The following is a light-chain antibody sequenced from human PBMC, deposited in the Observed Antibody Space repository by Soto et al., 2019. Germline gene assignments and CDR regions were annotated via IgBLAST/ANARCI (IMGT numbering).Light chain of an antibody. V-gene: IGLV2-8*01. Sequence: QSALTQPPSASGSPGQSVTISCTGTSSDVGGYNYVSWYQQYPGRAPKLMIYEVTKRPSGVPDRFSGSKSGNTACLTVSGLQAEDEAEYYCSSYAASNNFYFVFGGGTKLTVL. CDR2: EVT. J-gene: IGLJ3*02. CDR1: SSDVGGYNY. CDR3: SSYAASNNFYFV.